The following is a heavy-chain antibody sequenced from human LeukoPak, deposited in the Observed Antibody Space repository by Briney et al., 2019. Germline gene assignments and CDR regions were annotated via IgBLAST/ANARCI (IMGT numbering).Heavy chain of an antibody. CDR1: GLTFSNFP. CDR3: ATQSITLVVVISPFDY. Sequence: PGGSLRLSCAASGLTFSNFPMHWVRQLPGKGLEWVALIQDDGATTNYADSVRGRFTISRDSSKSTVYLQMNSLKPDDTAVYYCATQSITLVVVISPFDYWGQGTLVTVSS. D-gene: IGHD3-22*01. J-gene: IGHJ4*02. CDR2: IQDDGATT. V-gene: IGHV3-30*02.